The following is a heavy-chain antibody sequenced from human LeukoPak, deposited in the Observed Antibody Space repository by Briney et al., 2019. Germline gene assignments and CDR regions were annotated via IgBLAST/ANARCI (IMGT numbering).Heavy chain of an antibody. V-gene: IGHV1-2*02. Sequence: ASVKVSCKASGYTFTGYYMHWVRRAPGQGLEWMGWINPNSGGTNYAQKFQGRDTMTRDTSISTAYMELSRLRSDDTAVYYCAREGRSSSYDLDIWGQGTMVTVSS. CDR2: INPNSGGT. D-gene: IGHD1-1*01. CDR3: AREGRSSSYDLDI. CDR1: GYTFTGYY. J-gene: IGHJ3*02.